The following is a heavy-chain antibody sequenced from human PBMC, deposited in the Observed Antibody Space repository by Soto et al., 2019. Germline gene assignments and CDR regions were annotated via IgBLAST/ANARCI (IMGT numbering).Heavy chain of an antibody. V-gene: IGHV3-30*18. CDR3: AKAGVGATPH. CDR2: ISYDGSNK. D-gene: IGHD1-26*01. J-gene: IGHJ4*02. CDR1: GFTFSSYG. Sequence: GGSLRLSCAASGFTFSSYGMHWVRQAPGKGLEWVAVISYDGSNKYYADSVKGRFTISRDNSKNTLYLQMNSLRAEDTAVYYCAKAGVGATPHWGQGTLVTVSS.